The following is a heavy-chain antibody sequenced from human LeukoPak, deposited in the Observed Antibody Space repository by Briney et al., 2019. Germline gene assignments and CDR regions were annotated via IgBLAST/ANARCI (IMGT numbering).Heavy chain of an antibody. CDR1: GGSFSGYC. Sequence: SETLSLTCAVYGGSFSGYCWSWIRQPPGKGLEWIGEINHSGSTNYNPSLKSRVTISVDTSKNQFSLKLSSVTAADTAVYYCARRYYYDSSGYYDHWGQGTLVTVSS. J-gene: IGHJ5*02. CDR2: INHSGST. CDR3: ARRYYYDSSGYYDH. V-gene: IGHV4-34*01. D-gene: IGHD3-22*01.